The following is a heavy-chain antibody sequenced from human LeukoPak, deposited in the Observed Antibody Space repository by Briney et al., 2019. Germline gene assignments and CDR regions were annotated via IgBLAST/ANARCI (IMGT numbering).Heavy chain of an antibody. CDR2: IYDSGST. J-gene: IGHJ3*02. CDR1: GGSISSYY. V-gene: IGHV4-59*01. Sequence: PSETLSLTCTVSGGSISSYYWSWIRQPPGKVLEWIGYIYDSGSTNYNPSLKSRVTISVDTSKNQFSLKLSSVTAADTAVFYCASLTTADAFDIWGQGTMVTVSS. D-gene: IGHD3-22*01. CDR3: ASLTTADAFDI.